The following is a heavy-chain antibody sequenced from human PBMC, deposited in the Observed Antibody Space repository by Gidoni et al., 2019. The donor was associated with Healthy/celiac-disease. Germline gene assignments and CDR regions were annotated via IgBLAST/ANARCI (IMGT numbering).Heavy chain of an antibody. V-gene: IGHV4-34*01. J-gene: IGHJ5*02. CDR2: INHRGST. CDR1: GGSFSGYY. CDR3: ARGHGGLLWFGAFQAANWFDP. Sequence: QVQLQQWGAGLLKPSETLSLTCAVYGGSFSGYYWRWIRQPPGKGLEWIGEINHRGSTNYNPSLKSRVTISVDTSKNQFSLKLSAVTAADTAVYYCARGHGGLLWFGAFQAANWFDPWGQGTLVTVSS. D-gene: IGHD3-10*01.